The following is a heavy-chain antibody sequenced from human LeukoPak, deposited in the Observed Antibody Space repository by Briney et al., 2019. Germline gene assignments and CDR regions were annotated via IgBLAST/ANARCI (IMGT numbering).Heavy chain of an antibody. CDR2: IIPIFGTA. CDR3: ARGVIGPYGSGNMFSGYYYYYGMDV. V-gene: IGHV1-69*13. Sequence: ASVTVSCTASGGTFSSYAISWVRQAPGQGLEWMGGIIPIFGTANYAQKFQGRVTITADESTSTAYMELSSLRSEDTAVYYCARGVIGPYGSGNMFSGYYYYYGMDVWGQGTTVTVSS. D-gene: IGHD3-10*01. J-gene: IGHJ6*02. CDR1: GGTFSSYA.